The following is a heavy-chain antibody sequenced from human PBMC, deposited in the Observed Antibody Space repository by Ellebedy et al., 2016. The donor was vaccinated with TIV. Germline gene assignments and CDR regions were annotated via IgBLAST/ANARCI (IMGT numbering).Heavy chain of an antibody. CDR3: ARGGTSITMVRGVMDY. Sequence: PGGSLRLSCAASGFTFSSYGMHWVRQAPGKGLEWVAVIWYDGSNKYYADSVKGRFTISRDNSKNTLYLQMNSLRAEDTAVYYCARGGTSITMVRGVMDYWGQGTLVTVSS. J-gene: IGHJ4*02. CDR2: IWYDGSNK. D-gene: IGHD3-10*01. CDR1: GFTFSSYG. V-gene: IGHV3-33*01.